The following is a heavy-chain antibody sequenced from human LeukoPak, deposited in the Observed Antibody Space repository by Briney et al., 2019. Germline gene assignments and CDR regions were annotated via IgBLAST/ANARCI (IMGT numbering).Heavy chain of an antibody. D-gene: IGHD3-22*01. J-gene: IGHJ4*02. CDR2: INPNSGGT. Sequence: GASVKVSCKASGYTFTGYYMHWVRQAPGQGLEWMGWINPNSGGTNYAQKFQGRVTMTRDTSISTAYMELSRLRSDDTAVYYCARERYYDSSGYFDYWGQGTLVTVSS. CDR1: GYTFTGYY. V-gene: IGHV1-2*02. CDR3: ARERYYDSSGYFDY.